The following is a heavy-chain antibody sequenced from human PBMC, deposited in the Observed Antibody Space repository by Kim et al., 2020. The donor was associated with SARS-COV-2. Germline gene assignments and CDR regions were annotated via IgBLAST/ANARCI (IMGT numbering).Heavy chain of an antibody. V-gene: IGHV3-11*06. D-gene: IGHD6-13*01. CDR1: GFTFSDYY. CDR3: AKGGGSSWSNTKGVFDY. Sequence: GGSLRLSCAASGFTFSDYYMSWIRQAPGKGLEWVSYISSSSSYTNYADSVKGRFTISRDNAKNSLYLQMNSLRAEDTAVYYCAKGGGSSWSNTKGVFDYWGQGTLVTVSS. J-gene: IGHJ4*02. CDR2: ISSSSSYT.